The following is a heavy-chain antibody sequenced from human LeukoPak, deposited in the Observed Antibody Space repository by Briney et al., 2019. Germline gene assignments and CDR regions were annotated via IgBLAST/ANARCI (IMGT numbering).Heavy chain of an antibody. CDR1: GYTFTSYG. CDR2: ISAYNGNT. D-gene: IGHD3-3*01. J-gene: IGHJ6*03. Sequence: ASVKVSCKASGYTFTSYGISWVRQAPGQGLEWMGWISAYNGNTNCAQKLQGRVTMTTDTSTSTAYMELRSLRSDDTAVYYCARDPGVLRFLEWHPLYMDVWGKGTTVTVSS. V-gene: IGHV1-18*01. CDR3: ARDPGVLRFLEWHPLYMDV.